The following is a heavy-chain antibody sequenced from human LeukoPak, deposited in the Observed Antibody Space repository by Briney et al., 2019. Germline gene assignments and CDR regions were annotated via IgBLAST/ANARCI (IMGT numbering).Heavy chain of an antibody. CDR3: ARERDSSSTFDP. J-gene: IGHJ5*02. CDR1: GGSISSYY. V-gene: IGHV4-59*13. CDR2: THYSGST. Sequence: SETLSLTCTVSGGSISSYYWSWIRQPPGKGLEWIGYTHYSGSTKYNPSLKSRVTISVDTSSNQFSLKLRPVTAADTAVYYCARERDSSSTFDPWGQGTLVTVSS. D-gene: IGHD6-6*01.